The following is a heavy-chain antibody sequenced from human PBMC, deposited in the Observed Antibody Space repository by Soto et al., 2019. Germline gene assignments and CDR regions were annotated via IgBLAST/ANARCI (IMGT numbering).Heavy chain of an antibody. CDR3: AKDPMTTVHQFDY. J-gene: IGHJ4*02. V-gene: IGHV3-23*01. Sequence: PGGALRRSCAASGFTFSSYAMSWVRQAPGKGLEWVSAISGSGGSTYYADSVKGRFTISRDNSKNTLYLQMNSLRAEDTAVYYCAKDPMTTVHQFDYWGQGTLVTVSS. CDR1: GFTFSSYA. D-gene: IGHD4-17*01. CDR2: ISGSGGST.